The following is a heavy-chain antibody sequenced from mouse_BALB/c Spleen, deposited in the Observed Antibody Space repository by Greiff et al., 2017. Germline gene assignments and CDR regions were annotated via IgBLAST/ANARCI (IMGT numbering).Heavy chain of an antibody. CDR2: INPYNDGT. Sequence: EVQLQQSGPELVKPGASVKMSCKASGYTFTSYVMHWVKQKPGQGLEWIGYINPYNDGTKYNEKFKGKATLTSDKSSSTAYMELSSLTSEYSAVYYCARSQYDYDGGYYAMDYWGQGTSVTVSS. CDR3: ARSQYDYDGGYYAMDY. V-gene: IGHV1-14*01. D-gene: IGHD2-4*01. CDR1: GYTFTSYV. J-gene: IGHJ4*01.